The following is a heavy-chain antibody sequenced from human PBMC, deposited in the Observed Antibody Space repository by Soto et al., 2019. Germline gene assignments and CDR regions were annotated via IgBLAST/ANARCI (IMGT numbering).Heavy chain of an antibody. V-gene: IGHV1-69*11. CDR1: GGSFSDYA. D-gene: IGHD1-26*01. Sequence: QVQLVQSGAEVKKPGSSVKVSCKASGGSFSDYAINWVRQAPGPGLEWMGGLVPMLRTPNYARKFPGRVTITADESTSTVSMELTSLTSDDTAVYYCARGLGGSYFPFDYWGQGTLVTVSS. CDR3: ARGLGGSYFPFDY. CDR2: LVPMLRTP. J-gene: IGHJ4*02.